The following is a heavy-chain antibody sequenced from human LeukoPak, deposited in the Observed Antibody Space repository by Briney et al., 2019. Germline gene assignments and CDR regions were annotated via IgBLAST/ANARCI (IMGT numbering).Heavy chain of an antibody. CDR2: INPKSGGT. CDR1: GYTFTGYC. Sequence: ASVKVSCKASGYTFTGYCMHWVRQAPGQGLEWMGWINPKSGGTNYAQKFQGRVTMTRDTSISTTYMELSRLRSDDTAVYYCSRDLGISGWYAPPLGYFDYWGQGTLVTVSS. D-gene: IGHD6-19*01. CDR3: SRDLGISGWYAPPLGYFDY. J-gene: IGHJ4*02. V-gene: IGHV1-2*02.